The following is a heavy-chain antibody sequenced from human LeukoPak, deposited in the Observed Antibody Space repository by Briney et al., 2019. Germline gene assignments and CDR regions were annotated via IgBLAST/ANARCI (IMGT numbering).Heavy chain of an antibody. CDR3: AKGYCSSTSCPVDY. D-gene: IGHD2-2*01. J-gene: IGHJ4*02. V-gene: IGHV3-23*01. Sequence: GGSLRLSCAASGFIFSSYAMSWVRQAPGKGLEWVSAISGSGGSTYYADSVKGRFTISRDNSKNTLYLQMNSLRAEDTAVYYCAKGYCSSTSCPVDYWGQGTLVTVSS. CDR2: ISGSGGST. CDR1: GFIFSSYA.